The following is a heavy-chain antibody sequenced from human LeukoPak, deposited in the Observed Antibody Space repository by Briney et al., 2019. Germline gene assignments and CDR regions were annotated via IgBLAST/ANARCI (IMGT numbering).Heavy chain of an antibody. D-gene: IGHD3-3*01. J-gene: IGHJ6*03. CDR2: IKQDGSEK. Sequence: GGSLRLSCAASGFTFSSYWMSWVRQAPGKGLEWVANIKQDGSEKYYVDSVKGRFTISRDNAKNSLYLQMNSLRAEDTAVYYCARVQSSRFLEWYRSLNDYYYMDVWGKGTTVTVSS. V-gene: IGHV3-7*01. CDR3: ARVQSSRFLEWYRSLNDYYYMDV. CDR1: GFTFSSYW.